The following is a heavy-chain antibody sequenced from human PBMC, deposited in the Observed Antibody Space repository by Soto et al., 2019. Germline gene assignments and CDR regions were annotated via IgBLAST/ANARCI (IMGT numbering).Heavy chain of an antibody. CDR2: INLNNGET. Sequence: EMELLESGGDLVQPGGSLRLSCSASGFTFTTSVFTWGRQAPGKGLEWVSTINLNNGETHYADSVEGRFTISSDNSRYTMSLQLNSVRPGDKAVYHYSREGVSSGPADHFDIWGQGTMVTVSS. D-gene: IGHD6-19*01. CDR3: SREGVSSGPADHFDI. V-gene: IGHV3-23*01. CDR1: GFTFTTSV. J-gene: IGHJ3*02.